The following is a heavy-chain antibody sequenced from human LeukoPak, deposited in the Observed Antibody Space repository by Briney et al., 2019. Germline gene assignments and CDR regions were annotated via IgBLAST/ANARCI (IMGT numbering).Heavy chain of an antibody. CDR1: GGSLNSGNYY. CDR3: ARRRGGTSWSDF. D-gene: IGHD3-10*01. V-gene: IGHV4-39*01. CDR2: AHHTGST. Sequence: SETLSLTCTVFGGSLNSGNYYWGWIRQPPGKGLEWIGNAHHTGSTYYSPSLKSRVTISVETSKNQFSLQLNSVTAADTAVYFCARRRGGTSWSDFWGQGTLVTVSS. J-gene: IGHJ5*01.